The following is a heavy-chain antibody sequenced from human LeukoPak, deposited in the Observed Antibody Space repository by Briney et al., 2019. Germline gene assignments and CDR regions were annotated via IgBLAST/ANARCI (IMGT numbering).Heavy chain of an antibody. CDR2: VSSSGSTI. Sequence: GSLRLSCAASGFTFRSYEMNWVRQAPGEGVEWVSYVSSSGSTIYYADSVKGRFTISRDNAKNSLYLQMNSLRAEDTAVYYCARDRRSSTSFYYYYGMDVWGQRTTVTVSS. V-gene: IGHV3-48*03. CDR3: ARDRRSSTSFYYYYGMDV. CDR1: GFTFRSYE. D-gene: IGHD2-2*01. J-gene: IGHJ6*02.